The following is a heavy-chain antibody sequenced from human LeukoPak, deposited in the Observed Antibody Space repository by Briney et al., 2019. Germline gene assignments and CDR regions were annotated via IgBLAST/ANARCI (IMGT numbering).Heavy chain of an antibody. V-gene: IGHV3-48*03. Sequence: GGSLRLSCAASGFILSSYEMNWVRQAPGKGLEWVSYISSSGSSIYYADSVKGRFTISRDNAKNSLYLQMNSLRAEDTAVYYCARTPYDFWSASFSYYFDCWGQGTLVTVSS. CDR3: ARTPYDFWSASFSYYFDC. CDR1: GFILSSYE. D-gene: IGHD3-3*01. CDR2: ISSSGSSI. J-gene: IGHJ4*02.